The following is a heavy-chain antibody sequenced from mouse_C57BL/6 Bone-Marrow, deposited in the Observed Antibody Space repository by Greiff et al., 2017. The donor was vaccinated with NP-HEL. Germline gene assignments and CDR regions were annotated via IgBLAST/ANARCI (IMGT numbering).Heavy chain of an antibody. Sequence: EVQLQQSGAELVRPGASVKLSCTASGFNIKDDYMHWVKQRPEQGLEWIGWIDPENGDTEYASKFQGKATLTADTSSNTAYLQLSSLTSEDTDVYYCATTMARVYFDYWGQGTTLTVSS. CDR3: ATTMARVYFDY. CDR2: IDPENGDT. J-gene: IGHJ2*01. D-gene: IGHD1-1*02. V-gene: IGHV14-4*01. CDR1: GFNIKDDY.